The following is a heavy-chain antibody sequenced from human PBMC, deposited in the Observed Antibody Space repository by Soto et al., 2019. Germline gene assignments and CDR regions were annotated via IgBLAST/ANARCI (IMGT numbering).Heavy chain of an antibody. CDR3: ATAELMNNWVDP. V-gene: IGHV4-59*01. CDR2: IYYSGST. J-gene: IGHJ5*02. CDR1: GGSISSYY. Sequence: SETLALTCTVSGGSISSYYWSWIRQPPGKGLEWVGYIYYSGSTNYNPSLKSRVTISVDTSMNQFSLKLSSVTAADTAVYYCATAELMNNWVDPWGQGRLVTVSS.